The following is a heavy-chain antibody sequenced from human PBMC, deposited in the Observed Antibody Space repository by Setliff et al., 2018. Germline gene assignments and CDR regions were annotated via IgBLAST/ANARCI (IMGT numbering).Heavy chain of an antibody. CDR1: GDSISKSTYY. CDR2: VDHSGNT. Sequence: SETLSLTCTVSGDSISKSTYYWGWTRQSPGKGLDWIGTVDHSGNTFYNPSLKSRVTISVDTSKNQFSLRLKSVTAADTGVYYCARGNSRSSVWYVGPHFDYWGQGTLVTVSS. J-gene: IGHJ4*02. V-gene: IGHV4-39*01. D-gene: IGHD6-19*01. CDR3: ARGNSRSSVWYVGPHFDY.